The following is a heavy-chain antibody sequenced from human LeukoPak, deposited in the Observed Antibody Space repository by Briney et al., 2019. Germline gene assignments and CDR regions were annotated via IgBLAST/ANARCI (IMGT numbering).Heavy chain of an antibody. Sequence: PSETLSLTCTVSGGSISSHYWSWIRQPPGKGLEWIGYIYYSGSTNYNPSLKSRVTISVDTSKNQFSLKLSSVTAADTAVYYCARLEYSSSNWFDPWGQGTLVTVSS. J-gene: IGHJ5*02. CDR1: GGSISSHY. CDR3: ARLEYSSSNWFDP. CDR2: IYYSGST. D-gene: IGHD6-6*01. V-gene: IGHV4-59*11.